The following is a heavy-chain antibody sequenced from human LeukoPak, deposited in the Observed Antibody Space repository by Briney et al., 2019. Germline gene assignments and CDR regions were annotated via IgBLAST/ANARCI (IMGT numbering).Heavy chain of an antibody. CDR2: ISSDGVTT. J-gene: IGHJ4*02. V-gene: IGHV3-64*01. CDR3: ARGPTY. CDR1: GFTFSTYD. Sequence: GGSLRLSCAASGFTFSTYDMHWVRQAPGKGLEYVSAISSDGVTTYYANSVKGRFTISRDNSKNTLYLQMSSLRPEDMAVYYCARGPTYWGQGTLVTVSS.